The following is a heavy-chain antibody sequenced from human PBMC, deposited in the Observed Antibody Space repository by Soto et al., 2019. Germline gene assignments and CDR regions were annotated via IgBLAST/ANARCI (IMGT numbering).Heavy chain of an antibody. CDR3: ARHSSYSSGWYDYYYYGMDV. CDR2: IDPSDSYT. D-gene: IGHD6-19*01. V-gene: IGHV5-10-1*01. J-gene: IGHJ6*02. Sequence: GESLKISCKGSGYSFTSYWISWVRQMRGKGLEWMGRIDPSDSYTNYSPSFQGHVTISADKSISTAYLQWSSLKASDTAMYYWARHSSYSSGWYDYYYYGMDVWGQGTTVTVSS. CDR1: GYSFTSYW.